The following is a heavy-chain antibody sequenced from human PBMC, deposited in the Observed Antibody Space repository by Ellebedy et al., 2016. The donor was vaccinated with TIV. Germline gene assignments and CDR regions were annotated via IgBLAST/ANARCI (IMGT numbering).Heavy chain of an antibody. J-gene: IGHJ6*02. Sequence: GESLKISCAASGFTFSSSSMNWVRQSPGKGLEWISYISSSRSTIYYADSVKGRFTISRDNAKNSLYLQMNSLRAEDTAVYYCAREMGYCSGGSCYARLYYYNGMDAWGQGTTVTVSS. D-gene: IGHD2-15*01. CDR1: GFTFSSSS. CDR3: AREMGYCSGGSCYARLYYYNGMDA. V-gene: IGHV3-48*01. CDR2: ISSSRSTI.